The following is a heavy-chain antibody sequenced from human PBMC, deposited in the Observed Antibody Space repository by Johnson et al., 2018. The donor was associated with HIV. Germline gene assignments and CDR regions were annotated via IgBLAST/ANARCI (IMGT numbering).Heavy chain of an antibody. CDR3: TRDWGEYGYTWGLGFDI. CDR2: ISKDGDNE. D-gene: IGHD5-18*01. Sequence: QVQLVESGGGVVQPGGSLRLSCLASGFSISDSAIHWVRQAPGKGLESVAVISKDGDNEYYADSVKGRFTVSRDHSKNTLNLQMNSLRPEDTGVYYCTRDWGEYGYTWGLGFDIWGPGTVVTVSS. CDR1: GFSISDSA. V-gene: IGHV3-30-3*01. J-gene: IGHJ3*02.